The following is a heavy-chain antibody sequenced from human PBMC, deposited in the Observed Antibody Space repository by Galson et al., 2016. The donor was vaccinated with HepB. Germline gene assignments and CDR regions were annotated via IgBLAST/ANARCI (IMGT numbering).Heavy chain of an antibody. CDR3: ARARGIQRRTWTPKYWYFDL. J-gene: IGHJ2*01. CDR2: INHSGST. Sequence: ETLSLTCDFYGGSFSDYYWSWVRQPPGKGLDWLGDINHSGSTNYNPSLKSRLTISVDTSKNQFSLKLSSVTAADTAVYYCARARGIQRRTWTPKYWYFDLWGRGTLVTVSP. CDR1: GGSFSDYY. V-gene: IGHV4-34*01. D-gene: IGHD3-16*01.